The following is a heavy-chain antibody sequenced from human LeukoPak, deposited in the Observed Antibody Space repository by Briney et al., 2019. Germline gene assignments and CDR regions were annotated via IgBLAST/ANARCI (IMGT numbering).Heavy chain of an antibody. CDR2: INHSGST. D-gene: IGHD6-6*01. J-gene: IGHJ4*02. CDR1: GGSFSGYY. Sequence: SETLSLTCAVYGGSFSGYYWSWIRQPPGKGLEWIAEINHSGSTNYNPSLKRRVTISVDTSKNQFSLKLSSVTAADTAVYYCARGTSIRTFDYWGQGTLVTVSS. CDR3: ARGTSIRTFDY. V-gene: IGHV4-34*01.